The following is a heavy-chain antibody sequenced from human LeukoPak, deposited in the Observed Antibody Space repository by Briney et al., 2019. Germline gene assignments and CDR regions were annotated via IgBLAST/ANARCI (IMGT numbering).Heavy chain of an antibody. CDR2: IYHSGST. Sequence: PSGTLSLTCAVSGGSISSSNWWSWVRQPPGKGLEWIGEIYHSGSTNYNPSLKSRVTISVDTSKNQFSLKLSSVTAADTAVYYCARGFSSSWYRGYYYYMDVWGKGTTVTVSS. J-gene: IGHJ6*03. CDR1: GGSISSSNW. CDR3: ARGFSSSWYRGYYYYMDV. D-gene: IGHD6-13*01. V-gene: IGHV4-4*02.